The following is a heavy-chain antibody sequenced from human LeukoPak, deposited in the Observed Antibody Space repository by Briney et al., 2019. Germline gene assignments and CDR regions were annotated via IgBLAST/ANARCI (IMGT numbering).Heavy chain of an antibody. Sequence: PSETLSLTCTVSGGSISTYYWSWIRQPPGRGLEWIGYIYYTGSTSYNPSLKSRVTMSVDTSKNQFPLKLSSVTAADTAVYYCARDRGTWNDDGFDYWGQGTLVTVSS. V-gene: IGHV4-59*12. CDR2: IYYTGST. J-gene: IGHJ4*02. D-gene: IGHD1-1*01. CDR3: ARDRGTWNDDGFDY. CDR1: GGSISTYY.